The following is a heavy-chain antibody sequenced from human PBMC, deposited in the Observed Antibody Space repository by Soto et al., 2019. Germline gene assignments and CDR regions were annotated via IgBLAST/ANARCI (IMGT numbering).Heavy chain of an antibody. CDR1: GFTFSNFG. J-gene: IGHJ4*02. CDR3: ARGNGYSSGWYDY. V-gene: IGHV3-33*01. CDR2: IWWDGSNK. Sequence: QVQLMESGGGVVQPGRSLRLSCAASGFTFSNFGMHWVRQAPGKGLEWVTVIWWDGSNKYYADSVKGRFTISRDNSKSTLYLQMNSLGADYTAVYYCARGNGYSSGWYDYWGQGTLVTVSS. D-gene: IGHD6-19*01.